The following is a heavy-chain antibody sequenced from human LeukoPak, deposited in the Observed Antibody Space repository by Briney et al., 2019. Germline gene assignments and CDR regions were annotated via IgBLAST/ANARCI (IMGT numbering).Heavy chain of an antibody. J-gene: IGHJ6*03. V-gene: IGHV1-69*05. CDR3: AREGEGSIAVKSGYYYYYYMDV. CDR1: GGTFSSYA. Sequence: GASVKVSCKASGGTFSSYAISWVRQAPGQELEWMGGIIPIFGTPNYAQKFQGRVTITTDESTSTAYMELSSLRSEDTAVYYCAREGEGSIAVKSGYYYYYYMDVWGKGTTVTVSS. D-gene: IGHD6-19*01. CDR2: IIPIFGTP.